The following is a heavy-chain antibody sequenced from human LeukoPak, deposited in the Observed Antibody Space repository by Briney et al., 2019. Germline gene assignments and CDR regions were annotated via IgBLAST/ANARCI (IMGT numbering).Heavy chain of an antibody. CDR3: ARGKSYDFWSALGPHFDY. CDR1: GGSFSGYY. V-gene: IGHV4-34*01. Sequence: SETLSLTCAVYGGSFSGYYWSWIRQPPGKGLEWIVEINHSGSTNYNPSLKSRVTISVDTSKNQFSLKLSSVTAADTAVYYCARGKSYDFWSALGPHFDYWGQGTLVTVSS. CDR2: INHSGST. J-gene: IGHJ4*02. D-gene: IGHD3-3*01.